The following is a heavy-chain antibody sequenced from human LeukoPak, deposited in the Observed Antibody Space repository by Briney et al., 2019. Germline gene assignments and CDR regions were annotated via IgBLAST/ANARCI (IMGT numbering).Heavy chain of an antibody. Sequence: GGSLRLSCAASGFTFSTYWMNWVRQAPGKGLEWVVNIKQDGSEKYYVDSVKGRFTISRDNAENSVFLQMNSLRAEDTAVYYCARERDANCGGDCYDAFDIWGQGTMVTVSS. D-gene: IGHD2-21*02. CDR1: GFTFSTYW. J-gene: IGHJ3*02. CDR3: ARERDANCGGDCYDAFDI. CDR2: IKQDGSEK. V-gene: IGHV3-7*01.